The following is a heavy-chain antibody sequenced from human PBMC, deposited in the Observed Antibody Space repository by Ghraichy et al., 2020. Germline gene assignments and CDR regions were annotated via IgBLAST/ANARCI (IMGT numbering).Heavy chain of an antibody. V-gene: IGHV3-66*01. Sequence: LTCAASGFTVSSNYMSWVRQAPGKGLEWVSVIYSGGSTYYADSVKGRFTISRDNSKNTLYLQMNSLRAENTAVYYCARATVTTRGYYYYYMDVWGKGTTVTVSS. D-gene: IGHD4-17*01. CDR1: GFTVSSNY. J-gene: IGHJ6*03. CDR2: IYSGGST. CDR3: ARATVTTRGYYYYYMDV.